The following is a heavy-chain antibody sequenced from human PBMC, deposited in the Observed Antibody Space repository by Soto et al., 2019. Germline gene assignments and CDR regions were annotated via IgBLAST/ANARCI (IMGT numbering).Heavy chain of an antibody. V-gene: IGHV3-21*01. J-gene: IGHJ6*02. Sequence: PGGSLRLSCAASGFTFSSYSMNWVRQAPGKGLEWVSSISSSSSYIYYADSVKGRLTISRDNAKNSLYLQMNSLRAEDTAVYYCAREGWGLRRSYYYYGMDVWGQGTTATVSS. CDR1: GFTFSSYS. CDR2: ISSSSSYI. CDR3: AREGWGLRRSYYYYGMDV. D-gene: IGHD1-26*01.